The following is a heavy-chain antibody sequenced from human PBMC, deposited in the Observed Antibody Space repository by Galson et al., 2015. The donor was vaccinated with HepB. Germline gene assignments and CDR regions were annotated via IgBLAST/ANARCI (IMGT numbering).Heavy chain of an antibody. CDR3: ARDSWPVTYPDY. D-gene: IGHD4-17*01. V-gene: IGHV3-30-3*01. CDR2: ISYDGSNK. Sequence: SLRLSCAASGFTFSSYAMHWVRQAPGKGLEWVAVISYDGSNKYYADSVKGRFTISRDNSKNTLYLQMNSLRAEDTAVYYCARDSWPVTYPDYWGQGTLVTVSS. J-gene: IGHJ4*02. CDR1: GFTFSSYA.